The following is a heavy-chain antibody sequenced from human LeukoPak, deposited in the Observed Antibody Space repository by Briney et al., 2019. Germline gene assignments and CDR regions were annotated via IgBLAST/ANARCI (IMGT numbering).Heavy chain of an antibody. J-gene: IGHJ4*02. CDR2: IYSGGST. CDR1: GFTVSSNY. V-gene: IGHV3-66*01. D-gene: IGHD5-18*01. CDR3: ARARGGIQLWLRY. Sequence: GGSLRLSCAASGFTVSSNYMSWVRQAPGKGLESVSVIYSGGSTYYADSVKGRFTISRDNSKNTLYLQMNSLRAEDTAVYYCARARGGIQLWLRYWGQGTLVTVSS.